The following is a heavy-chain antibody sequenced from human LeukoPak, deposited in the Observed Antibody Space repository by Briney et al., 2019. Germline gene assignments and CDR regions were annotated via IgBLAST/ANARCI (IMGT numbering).Heavy chain of an antibody. V-gene: IGHV4-59*01. CDR3: ARSGYSSSYYKFRFDY. CDR1: GGSISSYY. J-gene: IGHJ4*02. CDR2: IYYSGST. D-gene: IGHD6-13*01. Sequence: SETLSLTCAVSGGSISSYYWSWIRQPPGKGLEWIGYIYYSGSTNYNPSLKSRVTISVDTSKNQFSLKLSSVTAADTAVYYCARSGYSSSYYKFRFDYWGQGTLVTVSS.